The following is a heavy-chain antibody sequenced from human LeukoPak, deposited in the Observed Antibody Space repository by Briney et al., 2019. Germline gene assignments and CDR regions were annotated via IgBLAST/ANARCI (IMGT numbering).Heavy chain of an antibody. CDR3: ARDQSPKWGSGERYFDY. CDR2: MRYDGRDI. Sequence: GSLRLSCEASGFTFNTYGMHWVRQAPGKGLEWVAVMRYDGRDIYYADSVKGRFTISRDNSKNTLYLQMNSLRAEDTAVYYCARDQSPKWGSGERYFDYWGQGTLVTVCS. D-gene: IGHD7-27*01. V-gene: IGHV3-33*01. CDR1: GFTFNTYG. J-gene: IGHJ4*02.